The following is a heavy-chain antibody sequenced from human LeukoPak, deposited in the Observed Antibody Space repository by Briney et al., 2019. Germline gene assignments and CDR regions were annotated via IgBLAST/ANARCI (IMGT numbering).Heavy chain of an antibody. Sequence: PSETLSLTCTVSGGSISSYYWTWIRQPPGKGLEWIGYIYYSGTSGSTNYTPSLRSRVTISADTSKNQFSLKLTSVTAADTALYYCAGGGDGYQTRFDFWGQGTLLTVSS. J-gene: IGHJ4*02. D-gene: IGHD5-24*01. CDR2: IYYSGTSGST. CDR1: GGSISSYY. V-gene: IGHV4-59*01. CDR3: AGGGDGYQTRFDF.